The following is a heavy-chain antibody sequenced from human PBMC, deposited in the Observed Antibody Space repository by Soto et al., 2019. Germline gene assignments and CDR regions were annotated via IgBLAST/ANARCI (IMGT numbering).Heavy chain of an antibody. J-gene: IGHJ5*02. CDR1: GFSLSTSGVG. V-gene: IGHV2-5*01. D-gene: IGHD2-8*01. Sequence: QITLKESGPTLVNPTQTLTLTCTFSGFSLSTSGVGVGWIRQPPGKALEWLALIYWNDDKRYSPSLKSRLTLTKDTSKNHVVLTMTNIDPVDTATYYCAHIPQLGYCTNGVCLWVNNWFDPWGQGTLVTVSS. CDR2: IYWNDDK. CDR3: AHIPQLGYCTNGVCLWVNNWFDP.